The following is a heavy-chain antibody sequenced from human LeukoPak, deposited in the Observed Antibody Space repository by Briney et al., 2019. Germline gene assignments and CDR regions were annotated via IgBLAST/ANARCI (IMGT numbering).Heavy chain of an antibody. J-gene: IGHJ4*02. CDR2: ISGSGGST. V-gene: IGHV3-23*01. CDR3: AKDDAWLRFGE. CDR1: GFTFSSYA. D-gene: IGHD3-10*01. Sequence: PGGSLRLSCVVSGFTFSSYAMSWVRQAPGKGLEWVSGISGSGGSTYYADSVKGRFTISRDNSKNTLYLEVISLTAEDTAVYYCAKDDAWLRFGEWSQGTLVTVSS.